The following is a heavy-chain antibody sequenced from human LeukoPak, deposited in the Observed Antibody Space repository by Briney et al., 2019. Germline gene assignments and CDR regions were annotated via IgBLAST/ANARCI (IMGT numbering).Heavy chain of an antibody. CDR3: ARGGKRGYCSGGSCYRSYYYYGMDV. V-gene: IGHV4-4*02. CDR2: INHSGST. Sequence: SETLSLTCAVSGGSISRSNWWSWVRQPPGKGLEWIEEINHSGSTNYNPSLKSRVTISVDTSKNQFSLKLSSVTAADTAVYYCARGGKRGYCSGGSCYRSYYYYGMDVWGQGTTVTVSS. D-gene: IGHD2-15*01. J-gene: IGHJ6*02. CDR1: GGSISRSNW.